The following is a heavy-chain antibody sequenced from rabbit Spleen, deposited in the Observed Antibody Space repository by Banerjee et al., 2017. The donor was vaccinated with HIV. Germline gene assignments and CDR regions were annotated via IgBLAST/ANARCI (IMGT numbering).Heavy chain of an antibody. CDR2: IDPVFGIT. D-gene: IGHD8-1*01. CDR1: GFTLSSYY. CDR3: ARDTGSSFSSYGMDL. Sequence: QSLEESGGGLVQPGGSLKLSCTASGFTLSSYYMNWVRQAPGKGLEWIGYIDPVFGITYYANWVNGRFSISRENAQNTVFLQMTSLTAADTATYFCARDTGSSFSSYGMDLWGPGTLVTVS. V-gene: IGHV1S7*01. J-gene: IGHJ6*01.